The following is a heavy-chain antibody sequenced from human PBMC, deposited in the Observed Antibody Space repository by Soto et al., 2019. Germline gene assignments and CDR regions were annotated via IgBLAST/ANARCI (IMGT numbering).Heavy chain of an antibody. CDR1: GGTFSDSV. CDR3: ARAPILVGVTPYENYFDS. J-gene: IGHJ4*02. CDR2: SIPIFGTA. V-gene: IGHV1-69*13. D-gene: IGHD3-3*01. Sequence: PVNLYRKASGGTFSDSVIGRLRQAPRQGLEWMGGSIPIFGTANYAQKFQGRVTIIADESTSTAYMEVTSLRSEDTAVYYCARAPILVGVTPYENYFDSWGQGTLVTVSS.